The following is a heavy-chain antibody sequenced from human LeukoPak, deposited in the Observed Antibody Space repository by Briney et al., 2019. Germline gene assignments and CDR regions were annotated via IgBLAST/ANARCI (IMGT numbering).Heavy chain of an antibody. J-gene: IGHJ4*02. CDR1: GYTFTSYG. CDR3: ARDVWVGVWFGEPSFDY. V-gene: IGHV1-18*01. CDR2: ISAYNGNT. Sequence: GASVKVSCKASGYTFTSYGISWVRQAPGQGLEWMGWISAYNGNTNYAQKLQGRVTMTTDTSTSTAYMELRSLRSDDTAVYYCARDVWVGVWFGEPSFDYWGQGTLVTVSS. D-gene: IGHD3-10*01.